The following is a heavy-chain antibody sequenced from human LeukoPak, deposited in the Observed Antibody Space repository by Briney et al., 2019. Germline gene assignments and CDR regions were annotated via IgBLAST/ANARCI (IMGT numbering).Heavy chain of an antibody. Sequence: GGSLRLSCAASGFTFDDCAMHWVRQAPGKGLEWVSGISWNSGSIGCADSVKGRFTISRDNAKNSLYLQMNSLRAEDTALYYCAKGTVEWLFLNYFDYWGQGTLVTVSS. CDR3: AKGTVEWLFLNYFDY. D-gene: IGHD3-22*01. V-gene: IGHV3-9*01. CDR2: ISWNSGSI. J-gene: IGHJ4*02. CDR1: GFTFDDCA.